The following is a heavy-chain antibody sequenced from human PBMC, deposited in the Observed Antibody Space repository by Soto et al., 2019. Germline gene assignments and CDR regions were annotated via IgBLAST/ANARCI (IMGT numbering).Heavy chain of an antibody. D-gene: IGHD5-12*01. CDR2: INHSGST. CDR1: GGSFSGYY. J-gene: IGHJ4*02. CDR3: ARVRKWLRYDY. V-gene: IGHV4-34*01. Sequence: QVQLQQWGAGLLKPSETLSLTCAVYGGSFSGYYWSWIRQPPGKGLEWIGEINHSGSTNYNPSLKSRVTISVDTSKNQFSLKLSSVTAADTAVYYCARVRKWLRYDYWGQGTLVTVSS.